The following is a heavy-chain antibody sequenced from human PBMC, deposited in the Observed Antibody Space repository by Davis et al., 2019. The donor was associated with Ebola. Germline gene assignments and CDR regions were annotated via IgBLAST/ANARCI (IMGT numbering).Heavy chain of an antibody. CDR1: GYTFTSYA. V-gene: IGHV1-3*01. CDR3: ARASLRFLEWFLGFDP. CDR2: INAGNGNT. D-gene: IGHD3-3*01. Sequence: ASVKVSCKASGYTFTSYAMHWVRQAPGQRLEWMGWINAGNGNTKYSQKFQGRVTITADKSTSTAYMELSSLRSEDTAVYYSARASLRFLEWFLGFDPWGQGTLVTVSS. J-gene: IGHJ5*02.